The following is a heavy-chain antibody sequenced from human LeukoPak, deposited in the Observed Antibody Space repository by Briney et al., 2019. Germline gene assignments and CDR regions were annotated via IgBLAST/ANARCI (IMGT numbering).Heavy chain of an antibody. J-gene: IGHJ4*02. CDR1: GGTFSSYA. CDR2: IIPIFGTA. Sequence: SVKVSCKASGGTFSSYAISWVRQAPGQGLEWMGGIIPIFGTANYAQKFQGRVTITADESTSTAYMELSSLRSEDTAVYYCASLLVAGVASVDYWGQGTLITVSS. CDR3: ASLLVAGVASVDY. D-gene: IGHD6-19*01. V-gene: IGHV1-69*13.